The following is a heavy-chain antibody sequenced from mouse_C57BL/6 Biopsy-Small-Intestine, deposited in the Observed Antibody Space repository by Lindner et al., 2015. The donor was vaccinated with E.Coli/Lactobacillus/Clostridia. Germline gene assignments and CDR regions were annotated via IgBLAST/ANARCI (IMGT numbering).Heavy chain of an antibody. Sequence: VQLQESGAELVRPGSSVKMSCKASGYTFTSYGINWVKQRPGQGLEWIGYIYIGNGYTEYNEKFKGKATLTSDTSSSTAYMQLSSLTSEDSAIYFCASSPFADYYGSYVRAMDYWGQGTSVTVSS. CDR1: GYTFTSYG. CDR3: ASSPFADYYGSYVRAMDY. J-gene: IGHJ4*01. CDR2: IYIGNGYT. V-gene: IGHV1-58*01. D-gene: IGHD1-1*01.